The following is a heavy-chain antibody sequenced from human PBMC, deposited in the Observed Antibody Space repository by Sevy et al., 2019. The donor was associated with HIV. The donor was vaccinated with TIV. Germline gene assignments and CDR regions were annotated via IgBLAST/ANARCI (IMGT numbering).Heavy chain of an antibody. V-gene: IGHV4-61*01. CDR1: GVSVSSDTYY. D-gene: IGHD3-22*01. J-gene: IGHJ4*02. CDR2: VYHTGST. CDR3: AREPYFCDKCGYYWDY. Sequence: SETLSLTCAVSGVSVSSDTYYWSWIRQPPGKGLEWIGFVYHTGSTNYSPSFKSRVTLSVDTSKNQFSLRLFSVAAADTAVYYCAREPYFCDKCGYYWDYWGQGALVTVSS.